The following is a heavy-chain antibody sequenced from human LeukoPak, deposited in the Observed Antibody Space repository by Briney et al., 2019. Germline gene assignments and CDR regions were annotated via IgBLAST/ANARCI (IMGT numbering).Heavy chain of an antibody. Sequence: ASVKVSCKSFGYTFTGYYMHWVRQAPGQGLERVGWINPKNGGSNYAQKFQGRVTMTRDSSISTAYMELSRLTSDDTAVYYCARASFWESPINWFAPWGQGTLVTVSS. CDR1: GYTFTGYY. D-gene: IGHD3-16*01. J-gene: IGHJ5*02. CDR3: ARASFWESPINWFAP. V-gene: IGHV1-2*02. CDR2: INPKNGGS.